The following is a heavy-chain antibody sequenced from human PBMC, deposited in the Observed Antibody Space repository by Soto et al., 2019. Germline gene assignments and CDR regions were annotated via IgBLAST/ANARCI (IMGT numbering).Heavy chain of an antibody. CDR3: ARVAHYYDSSGFWWYFDY. D-gene: IGHD3-22*01. V-gene: IGHV4-59*01. J-gene: IGHJ4*02. CDR1: GGSISSYY. CDR2: IYYSGST. Sequence: SETLSLTCTVSGGSISSYYWSWIRQPPGKGLEWIGYIYYSGSTNYNPSLKSRVTISVDTSKNQFSLRLSSVTAADTTVYYCARVAHYYDSSGFWWYFDYWGQGTLVTVS.